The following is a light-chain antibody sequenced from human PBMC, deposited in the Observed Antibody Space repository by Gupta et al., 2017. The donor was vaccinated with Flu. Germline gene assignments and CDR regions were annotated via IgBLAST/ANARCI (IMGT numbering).Light chain of an antibody. CDR3: QQSYSTLFT. CDR2: AAS. J-gene: IGKJ3*01. V-gene: IGKV1-39*01. Sequence: GDRVTITCRASQSSSSYLNWYQQKPGKAPKLLIYAASSLQSGVPSRFSGSGSGTDFTLTISSLQPEDFATYYCQQSYSTLFTFGPGTKVDIK. CDR1: QSSSSY.